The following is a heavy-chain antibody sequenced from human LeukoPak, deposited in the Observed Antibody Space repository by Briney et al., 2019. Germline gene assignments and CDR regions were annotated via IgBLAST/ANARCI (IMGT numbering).Heavy chain of an antibody. J-gene: IGHJ5*02. D-gene: IGHD3-22*01. CDR3: RCPQYDTQSGYAFDP. CDR1: GYTFTSYY. V-gene: IGHV1-46*01. CDR2: INPSGGST. Sequence: GASVKVSCKASGYTFTSYYMHWVRQAPGQGLEWMGIINPSGGSTSYAQRFQGRVTMTRDMSTSTVYMELSSLRSEDTAVYYCRCPQYDTQSGYAFDPWGQGTLVTVSS.